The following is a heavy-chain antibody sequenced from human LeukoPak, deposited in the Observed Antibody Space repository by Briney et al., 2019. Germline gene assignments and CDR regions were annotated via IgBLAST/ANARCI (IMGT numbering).Heavy chain of an antibody. V-gene: IGHV3-23*01. Sequence: GGSLRLSCAASEFTFRNYGIHWVRQAPGKGLESVSTINGDGGNTYYADSVKGRFTVSRDNSKNTLYLDMDSLRAEDTAVYYCAKGRTVTAYYFDSWGQGTLVTVSS. J-gene: IGHJ4*02. CDR3: AKGRTVTAYYFDS. CDR1: EFTFRNYG. D-gene: IGHD2-21*02. CDR2: INGDGGNT.